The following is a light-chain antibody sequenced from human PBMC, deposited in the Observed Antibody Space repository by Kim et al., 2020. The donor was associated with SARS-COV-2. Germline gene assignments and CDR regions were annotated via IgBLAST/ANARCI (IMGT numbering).Light chain of an antibody. CDR3: QQYISYET. CDR1: QSISDV. Sequence: SASVGARVTITCRASQSISDVLAWYQQKPEKAPKLLIYKASRLQNGVPSRFSGSGFGTEFTLTISSLQPDDFATYYCQQYISYETFGQGTKVDIK. J-gene: IGKJ1*01. CDR2: KAS. V-gene: IGKV1-5*03.